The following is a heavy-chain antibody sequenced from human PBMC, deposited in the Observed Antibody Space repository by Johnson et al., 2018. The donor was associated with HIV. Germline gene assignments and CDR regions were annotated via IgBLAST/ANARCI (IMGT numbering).Heavy chain of an antibody. D-gene: IGHD6-19*01. CDR1: GFTFDDYA. J-gene: IGHJ3*02. CDR3: AGGWSDAFDI. CDR2: ISWNSGSI. Sequence: VQLVESGGVVVQPGGSLRLSCAASGFTFDDYAMHWVRQAPGTGLEWVSGISWNSGSIGYADSVKGRFTISRDNAKISLYLQMNSLRAEDTAVYYCAGGWSDAFDIWGQGTMVTVSS. V-gene: IGHV3-9*01.